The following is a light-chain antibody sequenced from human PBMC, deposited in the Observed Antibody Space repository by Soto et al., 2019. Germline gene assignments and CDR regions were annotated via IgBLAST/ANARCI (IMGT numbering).Light chain of an antibody. CDR2: EVT. CDR1: SSDVGSYNL. J-gene: IGLJ1*01. Sequence: QSALTQPASVSGSPGQSITISCTGTSSDVGSYNLVSWYQQHPGKAPKLMIYEVTKRPSGVSNRFSGSKSGNTASLTISGLQAEDEADYYCCSHAGTSTFGYVFGTGTKVTVL. V-gene: IGLV2-23*02. CDR3: CSHAGTSTFGYV.